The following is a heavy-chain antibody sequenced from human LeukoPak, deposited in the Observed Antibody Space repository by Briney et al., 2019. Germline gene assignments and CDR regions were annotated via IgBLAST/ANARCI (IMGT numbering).Heavy chain of an antibody. J-gene: IGHJ4*02. CDR1: GFTFSRYC. CDR2: IKEDGGAK. D-gene: IGHD5-24*01. Sequence: GGSLRLSCAASGFTFSRYCMSWVRQAPGTGLEWVANIKEDGGAKYYVDSVKGRFTISRDNAKNSVYLQMNSLRAEDTAVYYCARDTGYNTFDYWGQGTLVTVSS. V-gene: IGHV3-7*05. CDR3: ARDTGYNTFDY.